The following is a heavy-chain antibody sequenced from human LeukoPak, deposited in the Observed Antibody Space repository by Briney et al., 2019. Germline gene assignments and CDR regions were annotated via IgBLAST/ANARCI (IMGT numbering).Heavy chain of an antibody. CDR2: ISGSGGST. CDR1: GFTFSSYA. Sequence: GGSLRLSCAASGFTFSSYAMSWVRRAPGKGLEWVSAISGSGGSTYHADSVKGRFTISRDNSKNTLYLQRNSLRAEDTAVYYCAKDTPKQQLVTGFDYWGQGTLVTVSS. J-gene: IGHJ4*02. D-gene: IGHD6-13*01. CDR3: AKDTPKQQLVTGFDY. V-gene: IGHV3-23*01.